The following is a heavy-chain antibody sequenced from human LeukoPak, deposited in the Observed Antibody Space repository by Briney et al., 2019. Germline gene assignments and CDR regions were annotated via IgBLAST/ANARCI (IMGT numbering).Heavy chain of an antibody. CDR1: GFTFDDYG. Sequence: GGSLRLSCAASGFTFDDYGMSWVRQAPGKGLEWVSGINWNGGSTGYADSVKGRFTISRDNAKNSLYLQMNSLRAEDTALYNCARENGEYSYDYYYYYYMDVWGKGTTVTVSS. D-gene: IGHD5-18*01. J-gene: IGHJ6*03. CDR2: INWNGGST. V-gene: IGHV3-20*01. CDR3: ARENGEYSYDYYYYYYMDV.